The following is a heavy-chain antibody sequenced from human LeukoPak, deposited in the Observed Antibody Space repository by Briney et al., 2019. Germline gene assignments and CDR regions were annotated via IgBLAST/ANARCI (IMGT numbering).Heavy chain of an antibody. CDR1: GFTVSSNY. CDR2: ISGSGGST. J-gene: IGHJ5*02. V-gene: IGHV3-23*01. CDR3: AKDSLGATSPWVP. Sequence: PGGSLRLSCAASGFTVSSNYMSWVRQAPGKGLEWVSAISGSGGSTYYADSVKGRFTISRDNSKNTLYLQMNSLRAEDTAVYYCAKDSLGATSPWVPWGQGTLVTVSS. D-gene: IGHD1-26*01.